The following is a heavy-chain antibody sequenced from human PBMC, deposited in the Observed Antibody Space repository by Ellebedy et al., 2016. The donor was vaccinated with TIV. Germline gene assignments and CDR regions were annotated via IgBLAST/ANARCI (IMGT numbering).Heavy chain of an antibody. V-gene: IGHV4-59*01. D-gene: IGHD6-13*01. J-gene: IGHJ5*02. Sequence: SETLSLXCTVSGGSISSYYWSWIRQPPGKGLEWIGYIYYSGSTNYNPSLKSRVTISVDTSKNQFSLKLSSVTAADTAVYYCARVYSNSWFDPWGQGTLVTVSS. CDR1: GGSISSYY. CDR3: ARVYSNSWFDP. CDR2: IYYSGST.